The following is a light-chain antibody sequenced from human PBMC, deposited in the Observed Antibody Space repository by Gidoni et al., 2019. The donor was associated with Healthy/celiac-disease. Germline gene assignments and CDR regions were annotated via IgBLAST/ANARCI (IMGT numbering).Light chain of an antibody. CDR2: WAS. V-gene: IGKV4-1*01. CDR1: QSVLYSSNTKNY. J-gene: IGKJ4*01. CDR3: QQYYSSPFT. Sequence: DIVMTQSPDSLAGSLGERATINCKSSQSVLYSSNTKNYLAWYQQKPGQPPRLLIYWASTRESGVPDRFSGSGSGTDFTLTISSLQAEDVAVYYCQQYYSSPFTIGGGTKVEIK.